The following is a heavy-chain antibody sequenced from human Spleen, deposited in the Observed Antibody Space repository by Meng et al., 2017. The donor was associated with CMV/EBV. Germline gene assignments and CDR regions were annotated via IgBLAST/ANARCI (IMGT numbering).Heavy chain of an antibody. D-gene: IGHD5-18*01. CDR2: MNSGGSA. V-gene: IGHV4-59*01. J-gene: IGHJ4*02. CDR1: GGSISSYY. Sequence: SETLSLTCNVPGGSISSYYWSWIRQPPGKGLEWIGFMNSGGSANYNPSLRSRVTISVDMSRNQFSLRLNSVTAADTAVFYCARMRPPSRGFSFGYPDSWGQGTLVTVSS. CDR3: ARMRPPSRGFSFGYPDS.